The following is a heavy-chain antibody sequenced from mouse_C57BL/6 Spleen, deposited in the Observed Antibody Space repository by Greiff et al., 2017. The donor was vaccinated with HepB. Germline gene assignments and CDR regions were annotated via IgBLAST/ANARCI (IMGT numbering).Heavy chain of an antibody. CDR2: IWTGGGT. CDR3: ARNVDYYGSSYFDY. CDR1: GFSLTSYA. D-gene: IGHD1-1*01. V-gene: IGHV2-9-1*01. Sequence: VHLVESGPGLVAPSQSLSITCTVSGFSLTSYAISWVRQPPGKGLEWLGVIWTGGGTNYNSALKSRLSISKDNSKSQVFLKMNSLQTDDTARYYCARNVDYYGSSYFDYWGQGTTLTVSS. J-gene: IGHJ2*01.